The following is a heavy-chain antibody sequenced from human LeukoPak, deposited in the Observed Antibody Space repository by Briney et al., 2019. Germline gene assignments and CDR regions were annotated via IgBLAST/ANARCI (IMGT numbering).Heavy chain of an antibody. CDR2: IYPGDSDT. D-gene: IGHD6-6*01. CDR1: XXSFTXYW. CDR3: ARIDSSSWYYFDY. Sequence: SLKXXXXXXXXSFTXYWIGWVRQMPGKGLEWMGIIYPGDSDTRYSPSFQGQVTISADKSISTAYLQWSSLKASDTAMYYCARIDSSSWYYFDYWGQGTLVTVSS. J-gene: IGHJ4*02. V-gene: IGHV5-51*01.